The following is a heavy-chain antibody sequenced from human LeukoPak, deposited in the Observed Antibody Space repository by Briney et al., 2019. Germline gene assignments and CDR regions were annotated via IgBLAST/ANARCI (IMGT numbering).Heavy chain of an antibody. CDR2: INSDGSST. J-gene: IGHJ4*02. D-gene: IGHD4-17*01. V-gene: IGHV3-74*01. CDR1: GFTFSSYW. CDR3: ARGYGDYVPRRGFIDY. Sequence: GGSLRLSCAASGFTFSSYWMHWVRQAPGKGLVWVSRINSDGSSTSYADPVKGRFTISRDNAKNTLYLQMNSLRAEDTAVYYCARGYGDYVPRRGFIDYWGQGTLVTVSS.